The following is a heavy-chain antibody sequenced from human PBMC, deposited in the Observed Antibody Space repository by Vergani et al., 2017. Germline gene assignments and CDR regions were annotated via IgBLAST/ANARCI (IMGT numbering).Heavy chain of an antibody. V-gene: IGHV3-30*03. J-gene: IGHJ4*02. D-gene: IGHD6-19*01. CDR2: ISYDGSNK. CDR3: ARDVSGWAYDY. CDR1: GFSFSSYG. Sequence: QVQLVESGGGVVQPGRSLRLSCAASGFSFSSYGMHWVRQAPGKGLEWVAVISYDGSNKYYTDSVKGRFTNSRDHSKNTLYLQMNSLVAEDTAVYYCARDVSGWAYDYWGQGTLVTVSS.